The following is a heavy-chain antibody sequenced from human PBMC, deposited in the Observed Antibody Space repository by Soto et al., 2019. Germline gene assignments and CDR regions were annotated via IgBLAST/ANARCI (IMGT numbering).Heavy chain of an antibody. CDR1: GFTFSSYG. D-gene: IGHD1-7*01. J-gene: IGHJ6*02. CDR3: ARYNWNYGSLDV. V-gene: IGHV3-33*01. Sequence: GGSLRLSCAASGFTFSSYGMHWVRQAPGKGLEWVAVIWYDGSNKYYADSVKGRFTISRDNSKNTLYLQMNSLRAEDTAVYYCARYNWNYGSLDVWGQGTTVTVSS. CDR2: IWYDGSNK.